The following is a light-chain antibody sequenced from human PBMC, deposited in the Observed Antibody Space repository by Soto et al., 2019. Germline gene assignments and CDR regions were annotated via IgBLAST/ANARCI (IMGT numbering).Light chain of an antibody. CDR2: DAS. J-gene: IGKJ4*01. V-gene: IGKV1-5*01. CDR1: QSISSW. Sequence: DIQMTQSPSTLSASVGDRVTITCRASQSISSWLAWYQQKPGKAPKLLIYDASSLESGVPSRFSGSGSGTEFTLTICSLQPDDFATYYCQQYNSYRLTFGGGTKVEIK. CDR3: QQYNSYRLT.